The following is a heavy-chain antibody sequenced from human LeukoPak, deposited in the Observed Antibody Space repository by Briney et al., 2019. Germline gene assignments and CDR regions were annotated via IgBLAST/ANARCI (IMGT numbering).Heavy chain of an antibody. CDR2: IYYSGST. V-gene: IGHV4-39*07. J-gene: IGHJ4*02. CDR3: ARGSTAAGDY. D-gene: IGHD6-13*01. CDR1: GGSISSSSYY. Sequence: SETLSLTCTVSGGSISSSSYYWGWIRQPPGKGLEWIGSIYYSGSTYYNPSLKSRVTISVDTSKNQFSLKLSSVTAADTAVYYCARGSTAAGDYWGQGTLVTVSS.